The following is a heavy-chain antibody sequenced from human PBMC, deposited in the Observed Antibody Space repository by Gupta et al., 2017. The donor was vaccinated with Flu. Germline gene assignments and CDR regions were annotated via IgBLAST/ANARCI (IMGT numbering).Heavy chain of an antibody. CDR3: ARETSGYKYDY. CDR1: GFTFSSYG. J-gene: IGHJ4*02. Sequence: QVQLVESGGGVVQPGRSLRLSCAASGFTFSSYGMHWVRQAPGKGLEWVAAISNYEISKDYVDSVKGRFTISRDNSKNTLYLQVNSLRAEDTAVYYCARETSGYKYDYWGQGTLVTASS. V-gene: IGHV3-30*03. CDR2: ISNYEISK. D-gene: IGHD3-3*01.